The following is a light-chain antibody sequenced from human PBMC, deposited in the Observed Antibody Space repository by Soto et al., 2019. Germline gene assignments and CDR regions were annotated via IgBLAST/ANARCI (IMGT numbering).Light chain of an antibody. CDR2: DTS. CDR1: TGAVTSGHY. Sequence: QSVVPQEPSLTVSRGGTVTLTCGSSTGAVTSGHYPYWFQQKPGQAPRTLIYDTSNKHSWTPARFSGSLLGGKAALTLSGAQPEDEAEYYCLLSYSGASYVFGTGTKVT. J-gene: IGLJ1*01. CDR3: LLSYSGASYV. V-gene: IGLV7-46*01.